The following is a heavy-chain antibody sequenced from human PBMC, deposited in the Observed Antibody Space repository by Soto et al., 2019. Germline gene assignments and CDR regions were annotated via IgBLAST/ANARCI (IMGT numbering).Heavy chain of an antibody. Sequence: EVQLVESGGGLVQPGGSLRLSCAASGFTFSSYAMSWVRQAPGKGLEWISAVSGSGGSTYYADSVKGRFTISRDNSKDTLYLQMNNLRAEDTAVYYCAKPPDYNWNDYWGQGTLVTVSS. CDR3: AKPPDYNWNDY. CDR2: VSGSGGST. V-gene: IGHV3-23*04. J-gene: IGHJ4*02. D-gene: IGHD1-20*01. CDR1: GFTFSSYA.